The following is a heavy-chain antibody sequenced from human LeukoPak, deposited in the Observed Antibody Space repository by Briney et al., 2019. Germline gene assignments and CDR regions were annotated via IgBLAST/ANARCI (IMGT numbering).Heavy chain of an antibody. Sequence: GGSLRLSCAASRFTFSSYTMIWVRQAPGKGLEWVSSISSNSHYIYYADSVKGRFTISRDDARNSLYLQMNSLRAEDTAVYYCAKEGTYYYGSGSYYKGYFDYWGQGTLVTVSS. D-gene: IGHD3-10*01. CDR3: AKEGTYYYGSGSYYKGYFDY. V-gene: IGHV3-21*01. CDR1: RFTFSSYT. J-gene: IGHJ4*02. CDR2: ISSNSHYI.